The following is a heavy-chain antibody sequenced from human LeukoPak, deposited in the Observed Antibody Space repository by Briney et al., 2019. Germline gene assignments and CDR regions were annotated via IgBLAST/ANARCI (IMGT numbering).Heavy chain of an antibody. CDR3: ARDARNWNDDYYFDC. D-gene: IGHD1-1*01. Sequence: PGGSLRLSCAASGFTFDDYGMSWVRQAPGKGLEWVSGINWNGGSTGYADSVKGRFTISRDNAKNSLYLQMNSLRAEDTALYYCARDARNWNDDYYFDCWGQGTLVTVSS. CDR1: GFTFDDYG. J-gene: IGHJ4*02. CDR2: INWNGGST. V-gene: IGHV3-20*04.